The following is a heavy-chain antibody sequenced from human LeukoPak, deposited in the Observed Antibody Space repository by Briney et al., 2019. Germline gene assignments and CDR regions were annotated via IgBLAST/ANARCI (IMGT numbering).Heavy chain of an antibody. CDR3: AALKWGHFDY. J-gene: IGHJ4*02. Sequence: GGSLRLSCAASGFTFSSYAMHWVRQAPGKGLEWVALISYDGSNKYYADSVKGRFTISRDNSKNTLYLQMNSLRAEDTAVYYCAALKWGHFDYWGQGTLVTVSS. CDR1: GFTFSSYA. CDR2: ISYDGSNK. V-gene: IGHV3-30-3*01. D-gene: IGHD7-27*01.